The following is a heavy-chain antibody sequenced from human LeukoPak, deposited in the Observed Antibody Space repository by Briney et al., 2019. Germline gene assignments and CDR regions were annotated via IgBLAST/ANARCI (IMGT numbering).Heavy chain of an antibody. CDR2: ISYSGST. J-gene: IGHJ4*02. D-gene: IGHD5-12*01. CDR3: AREGGYASPFDY. V-gene: IGHV4-59*08. CDR1: GGSISSYY. Sequence: SETLSLTCTVSGGSISSYYWSWIRQPPGKGLEWTGYISYSGSTNYNPYLKSRVTISVDTSKNQFSLKLTSVTAADTAVYYCAREGGYASPFDYWGQGTLVTVSS.